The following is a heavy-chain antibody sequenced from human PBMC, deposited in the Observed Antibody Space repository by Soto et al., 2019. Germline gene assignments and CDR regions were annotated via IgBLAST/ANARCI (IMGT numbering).Heavy chain of an antibody. CDR1: GFTFRGYG. CDR2: IWYDGSNK. Sequence: GGALRVSWAASGFTFRGYGMHWVRQAPAKGLECVAAIWYDGSNKYYADSVKGRFTISRDNSKNTLYLQMNSLRAEDTAVYYCARGDCSGPSSYAFDIWGKATMVTVS. CDR3: ARGDCSGPSSYAFDI. J-gene: IGHJ3*02. D-gene: IGHD2-15*01. V-gene: IGHV3-33*01.